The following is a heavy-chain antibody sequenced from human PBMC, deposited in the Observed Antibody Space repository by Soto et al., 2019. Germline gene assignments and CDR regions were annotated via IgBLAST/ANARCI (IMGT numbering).Heavy chain of an antibody. CDR3: ARPTGGHDAGGNYMDV. D-gene: IGHD2-8*02. CDR2: IIPIVGLT. CDR1: GGSLSSYP. Sequence: QVQLLQSGSEVKKPGSSVKVSCRASGGSLSSYPVTWVRQAPGQGLEWMGRIIPIVGLTNYAQKFQGRVPITADKSTSTAYMELSSLRSDDTAVYYCARPTGGHDAGGNYMDVWGKGTTVIVSS. V-gene: IGHV1-69*02. J-gene: IGHJ6*03.